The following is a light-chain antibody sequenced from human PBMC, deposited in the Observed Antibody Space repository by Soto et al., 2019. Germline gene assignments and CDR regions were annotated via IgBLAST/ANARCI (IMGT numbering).Light chain of an antibody. CDR1: QSVSSN. J-gene: IGKJ4*01. V-gene: IGKV3-15*01. CDR3: QQYTEWPLT. Sequence: EIVMTQSPATLSVSRGERATLSCRASQSVSSNLAWYQQKPGQAPRLLIYAASTRATGIPARFSGSGSGTEFTLTISSLQSEDFAVYYCQQYTEWPLTFGGGTKVDIK. CDR2: AAS.